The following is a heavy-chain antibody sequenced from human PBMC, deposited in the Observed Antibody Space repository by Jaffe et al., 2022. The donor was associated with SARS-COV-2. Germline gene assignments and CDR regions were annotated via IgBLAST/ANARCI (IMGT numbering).Heavy chain of an antibody. CDR2: IYNSGST. D-gene: IGHD6-13*01. CDR1: GGSISSYY. Sequence: QVQLQESGPGLVKPSETLSLTCTVSGGSISSYYWSWIRQSPGKGLEWIGYIYNSGSTNYNPSLKSRVTISVDTSKNQFSLKLSSVTAADTAVYYCARDRGVAAAGYGWEFDYWGQGTLVTVSS. V-gene: IGHV4-59*01. CDR3: ARDRGVAAAGYGWEFDY. J-gene: IGHJ4*02.